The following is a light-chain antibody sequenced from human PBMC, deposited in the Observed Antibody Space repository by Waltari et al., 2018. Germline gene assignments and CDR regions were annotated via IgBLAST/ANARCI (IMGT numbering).Light chain of an antibody. J-gene: IGKJ5*01. V-gene: IGKV4-1*01. Sequence: DILMTQSPDSLAVSLCERATINCKSSHNLLYNSNNKNYLAWLQQKPGQPPKRLIYWASTRESGVPDRFSASGSETDFTLTISSLQPEDVAIYYCQQYYSTPITFGQGTRLDIK. CDR2: WAS. CDR3: QQYYSTPIT. CDR1: HNLLYNSNNKNY.